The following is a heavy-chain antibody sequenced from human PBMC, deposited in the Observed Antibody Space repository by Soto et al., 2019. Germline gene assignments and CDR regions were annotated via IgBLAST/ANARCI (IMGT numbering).Heavy chain of an antibody. CDR3: AREEIGSALDYYYYGMDV. J-gene: IGHJ6*02. Sequence: QVHLVQSGAEVKKPGASVKISCQASGYTFTSYYMHWVRQAPGQGLEWVGIIKPSGGSTTYAQKFQGRVTITRDTSTSTVYMELSSLRSEDTAIYYCAREEIGSALDYYYYGMDVWGQGTTVTVSS. CDR2: IKPSGGST. CDR1: GYTFTSYY. D-gene: IGHD3-10*01. V-gene: IGHV1-46*01.